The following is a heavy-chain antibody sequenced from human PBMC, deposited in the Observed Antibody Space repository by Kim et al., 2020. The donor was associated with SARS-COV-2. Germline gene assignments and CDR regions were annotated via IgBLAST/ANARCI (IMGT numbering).Heavy chain of an antibody. CDR2: K. V-gene: IGHV3-7*01. CDR3: ARVGSSSWYFDY. Sequence: KYYVYSVKGRFTISRGNAKNSLYLQMNSLRAEDTAVYYCARVGSSSWYFDYWGQGTLVTVSS. J-gene: IGHJ4*02. D-gene: IGHD6-13*01.